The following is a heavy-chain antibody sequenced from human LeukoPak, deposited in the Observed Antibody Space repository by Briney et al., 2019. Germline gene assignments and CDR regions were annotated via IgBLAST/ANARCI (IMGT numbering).Heavy chain of an antibody. Sequence: SETLSLTCTVPGDSISRSTYYWGWIRHAPEKGLEWIGTIYFLGNIYYNPSLKSRVSISVDPSKNQFSLKLSSVNAADTAIYYCARTPRGLRRLLEWIGYFDSWGQGTLVTVSS. CDR1: GDSISRSTYY. D-gene: IGHD3-3*01. V-gene: IGHV4-39*01. CDR3: ARTPRGLRRLLEWIGYFDS. CDR2: IYFLGNI. J-gene: IGHJ4*02.